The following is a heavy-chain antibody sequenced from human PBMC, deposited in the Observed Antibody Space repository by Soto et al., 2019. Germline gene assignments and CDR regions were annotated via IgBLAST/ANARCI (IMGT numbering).Heavy chain of an antibody. Sequence: QLHLVQSGAVVKKPGASVTVSCSASGYPVTAYYMHLVRQAPGRGLEWMGGINPATGAAKYTQTFQGRVTMTRDTSTSTVFMELSGLTSEDTAVFYWARGGGVGVAGSAAFDMWGQGTLVTVSS. CDR1: GYPVTAYY. J-gene: IGHJ3*02. V-gene: IGHV1-2*02. CDR3: ARGGGVGVAGSAAFDM. D-gene: IGHD3-3*01. CDR2: INPATGAA.